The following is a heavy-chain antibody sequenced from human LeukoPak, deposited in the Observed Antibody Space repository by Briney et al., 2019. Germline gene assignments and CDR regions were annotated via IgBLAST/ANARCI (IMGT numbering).Heavy chain of an antibody. J-gene: IGHJ4*02. CDR2: IRSKASGGTT. Sequence: PGGSLRLSCTAPGFTFGDYAMSWVRQAPGKGLEWVGFIRSKASGGTTDYAASVKGRFTISRDDSKSIAYLQMNSLKTEDTAVYYCTRSRPYDFWSGYFPYFFDYWGQGTLVTVSS. D-gene: IGHD3-3*01. V-gene: IGHV3-49*04. CDR3: TRSRPYDFWSGYFPYFFDY. CDR1: GFTFGDYA.